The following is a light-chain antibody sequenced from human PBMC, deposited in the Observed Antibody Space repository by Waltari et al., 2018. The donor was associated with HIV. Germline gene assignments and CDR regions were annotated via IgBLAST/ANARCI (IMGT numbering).Light chain of an antibody. CDR1: QSVSSSY. CDR2: GAS. Sequence: TQSPGTLSLSPGERATLSCRASQSVSSSYLAWYQQKPGQAPRLLIYGASSRATGIPDRFSGSGSGTDFTLTISRLEPEDFAVYYCQQYGSSPPCAFGQGTKVEIK. J-gene: IGKJ1*01. V-gene: IGKV3-20*01. CDR3: QQYGSSPPCA.